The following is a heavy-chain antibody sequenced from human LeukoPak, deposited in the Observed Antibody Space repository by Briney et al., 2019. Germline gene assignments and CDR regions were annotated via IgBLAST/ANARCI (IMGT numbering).Heavy chain of an antibody. Sequence: PSETLSLTCTVSGGSISSSSYYWSWIRQPPGKGLEWIGYIYYSGSTNYNPSLKSRVTISVDTSKNQFSLKLSSVTAADTAVYYCARGLRLGSMAGYWGQGTLVTVSS. CDR1: GGSISSSSYY. J-gene: IGHJ4*02. V-gene: IGHV4-61*01. CDR3: ARGLRLGSMAGY. D-gene: IGHD3-16*01. CDR2: IYYSGST.